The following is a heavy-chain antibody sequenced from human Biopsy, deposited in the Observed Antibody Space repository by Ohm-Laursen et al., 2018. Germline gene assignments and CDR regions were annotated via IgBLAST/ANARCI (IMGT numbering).Heavy chain of an antibody. V-gene: IGHV4-59*02. Sequence: GTLSLTCTVSGDSVTKYYWSWIRQPPGKGLEWIGHIYYNVVTNYNPSLQSRVSISVDTSRNQVSLTLSPVTAADTAVYYCARDSGILNYGNFKYYHYYGMDVWGQGTKVTVSS. J-gene: IGHJ6*02. CDR1: GDSVTKYY. D-gene: IGHD4-11*01. CDR2: IYYNVVT. CDR3: ARDSGILNYGNFKYYHYYGMDV.